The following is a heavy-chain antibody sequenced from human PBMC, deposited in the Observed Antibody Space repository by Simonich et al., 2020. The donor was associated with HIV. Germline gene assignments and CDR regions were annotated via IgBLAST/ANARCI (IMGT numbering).Heavy chain of an antibody. J-gene: IGHJ4*02. D-gene: IGHD3-3*01. CDR1: GGSISSSSYY. V-gene: IGHV4-39*01. Sequence: QLQLQESGPGLVKPSETLSLTCTVSGGSISSSSYYWGWIRQPPGKGLEWSGSIYYRGSNNYNPSLKSRVTISVDTSKNQFSLKLSSVTAADTAVYYCASCGYDFWSGYYTSPDYWGQGTLVTVSS. CDR3: ASCGYDFWSGYYTSPDY. CDR2: IYYRGSN.